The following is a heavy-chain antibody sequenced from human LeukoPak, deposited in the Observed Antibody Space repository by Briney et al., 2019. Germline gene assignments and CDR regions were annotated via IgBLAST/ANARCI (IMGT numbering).Heavy chain of an antibody. CDR2: ISGSGGST. J-gene: IGHJ4*02. V-gene: IGHV3-23*01. Sequence: GGSLRLSCAASGFTFSSYAMSWVRQAPGKGLEWVSAISGSGGSTYYADSVKGRFTISRDNAKNSLYLQMNSLRAEDTAVYYCARDRYYDILTGTATPDYWGQGTLVTVSS. D-gene: IGHD3-9*01. CDR1: GFTFSSYA. CDR3: ARDRYYDILTGTATPDY.